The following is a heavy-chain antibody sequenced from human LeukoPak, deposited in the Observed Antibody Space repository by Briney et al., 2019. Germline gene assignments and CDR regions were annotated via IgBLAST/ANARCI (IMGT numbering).Heavy chain of an antibody. V-gene: IGHV3-7*01. CDR1: GFTFSSYW. CDR2: IKQDGSEK. Sequence: GGSLRLSCAASGFTFSSYWMSWVRQAPGKGLEWVANIKQDGSEKYYVDSVKGRFTIPRDNAKNSLYLQMNSLRAEDTAVYYCARDSNYYESYFDYWGQGTLVTVSS. D-gene: IGHD3-22*01. CDR3: ARDSNYYESYFDY. J-gene: IGHJ4*02.